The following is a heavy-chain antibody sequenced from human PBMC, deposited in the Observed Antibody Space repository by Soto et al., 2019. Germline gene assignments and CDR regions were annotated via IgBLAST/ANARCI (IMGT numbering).Heavy chain of an antibody. V-gene: IGHV1-69*01. CDR3: ARDNPHTRSFGNWFDP. J-gene: IGHJ5*02. D-gene: IGHD2-2*01. Sequence: QVQLVQSGAEVKKPGSSVKVSCTASGGSFSDYAITWVRQAPGQGLEWMGGIIPIFGTTNYAQNFQGRVTITADESTRTAYMELRSLRSEDTAVYYCARDNPHTRSFGNWFDPWGQGTLVTVSS. CDR2: IIPIFGTT. CDR1: GGSFSDYA.